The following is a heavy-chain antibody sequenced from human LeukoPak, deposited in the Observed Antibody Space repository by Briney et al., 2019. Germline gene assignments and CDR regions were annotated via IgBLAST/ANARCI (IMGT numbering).Heavy chain of an antibody. J-gene: IGHJ4*02. Sequence: KSSATLSLTCAVSGGSISSYYWSWIRQPPGKGLEWIGSIHYSGSTYYNPSLKSRVTISVDTSKNQFFLRLISVTAADTAVYYCARLFWSGYYSDYWGQGTLVTVSS. V-gene: IGHV4-59*05. D-gene: IGHD3-3*01. CDR3: ARLFWSGYYSDY. CDR2: IHYSGST. CDR1: GGSISSYY.